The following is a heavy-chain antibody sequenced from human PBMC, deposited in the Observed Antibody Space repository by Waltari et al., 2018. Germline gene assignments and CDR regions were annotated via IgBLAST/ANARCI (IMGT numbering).Heavy chain of an antibody. D-gene: IGHD1-26*01. Sequence: QVQLQESGPGLVKPSETLSLTCTVSGGSISSYYWSWIRQPAGKGLEWIGRIYTSGSTNYNPVLKSRVTMSVDTAKNQFSLKLSAVTAADTAVYYGAGAEWELLPDDYWGQGTLVTVSS. CDR1: GGSISSYY. CDR3: AGAEWELLPDDY. V-gene: IGHV4-4*07. CDR2: IYTSGST. J-gene: IGHJ4*02.